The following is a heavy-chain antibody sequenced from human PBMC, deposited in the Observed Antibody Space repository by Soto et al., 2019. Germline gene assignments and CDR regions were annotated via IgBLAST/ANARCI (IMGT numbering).Heavy chain of an antibody. J-gene: IGHJ5*02. V-gene: IGHV4-4*02. CDR3: ARNRYVGYDVDT. CDR1: NGSMASSLW. Sequence: QLQLQESGPGLVRPSGTLSLTCTVSNGSMASSLWWSWVRQSPGKGLEWIGEVAQGCFTSYNPSLKSRITIAQDRSRNLFSLRLTAVTAADTAVYHCARNRYVGYDVDTWGQGPLVTVSS. D-gene: IGHD5-12*01. CDR2: VAQGCFT.